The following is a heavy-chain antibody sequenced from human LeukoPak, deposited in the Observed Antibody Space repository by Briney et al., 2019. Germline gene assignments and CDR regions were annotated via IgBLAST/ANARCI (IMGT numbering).Heavy chain of an antibody. CDR1: GFTFSSYA. CDR2: ISGSGGST. V-gene: IGHV3-23*01. Sequence: PGGTLRLSCAASGFTFSSYAMSWVRQAPGKGLEWVSAISGSGGSTYYAHSVQRRFTISRDNSKHTLYLQMNRLRAEDKAVYHCATDRITIFGVANGGHEYFQHWGQGTLVTVSS. J-gene: IGHJ1*01. CDR3: ATDRITIFGVANGGHEYFQH. D-gene: IGHD3-3*01.